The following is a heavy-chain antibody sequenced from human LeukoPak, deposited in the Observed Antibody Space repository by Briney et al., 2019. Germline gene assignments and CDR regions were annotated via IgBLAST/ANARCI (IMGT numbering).Heavy chain of an antibody. D-gene: IGHD5-12*01. V-gene: IGHV4-39*01. CDR2: IYYSGST. CDR1: GGSISSGSYY. CDR3: ARLPSGYDSPIWYFDY. Sequence: SETLSLTCTVSGGSISSGSYYWGWIRHPPGKGLEWIGSIYYSGSTYYNPSLKSRVTISVDTSKNQFSLKLSSVTAADTAVYYCARLPSGYDSPIWYFDYWGQGTLVTVSS. J-gene: IGHJ4*02.